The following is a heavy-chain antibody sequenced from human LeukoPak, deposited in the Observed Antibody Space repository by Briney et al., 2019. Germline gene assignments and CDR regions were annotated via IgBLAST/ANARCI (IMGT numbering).Heavy chain of an antibody. CDR3: ARDLHYYVAMDV. CDR2: ITSDGSGI. Sequence: QAGGSLRLSCAAYGFTFSSYWMHWVRQPPGKGLVWVSRITSDGSGIGYADSVKGRFSTSRDNAKNTLYLQMNSLRAEDTALYYCARDLHYYVAMDVWGQGTTVTVSS. D-gene: IGHD3-10*02. CDR1: GFTFSSYW. J-gene: IGHJ6*02. V-gene: IGHV3-74*01.